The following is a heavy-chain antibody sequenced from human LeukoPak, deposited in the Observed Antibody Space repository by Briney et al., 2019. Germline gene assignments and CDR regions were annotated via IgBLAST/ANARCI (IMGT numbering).Heavy chain of an antibody. D-gene: IGHD3-22*01. CDR2: IWYDGSNK. Sequence: GGSLRLSCAASGFTFGSYGMHWVRQAPGKGLEWVAVIWYDGSNKYYADSVKGRFTISRDNSKNTLYLQMNSLRAEDTAVYYCARDRSYYDSSGYYYFDYWGQGTLVTVSS. V-gene: IGHV3-33*01. CDR3: ARDRSYYDSSGYYYFDY. J-gene: IGHJ4*02. CDR1: GFTFGSYG.